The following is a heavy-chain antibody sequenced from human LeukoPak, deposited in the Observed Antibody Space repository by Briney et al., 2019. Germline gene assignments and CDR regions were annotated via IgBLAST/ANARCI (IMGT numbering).Heavy chain of an antibody. J-gene: IGHJ3*02. CDR3: ARDGYYYDREVGAFDI. CDR2: IYTSGST. V-gene: IGHV4-61*02. D-gene: IGHD3-22*01. Sequence: SETLSLTCTVSGGSISSGSYYWSWIRQPAGKGLEWIGRIYTSGSTNYNPSLKSRVIISVDTSKNQFSLRLSSVTAADTAVYYCARDGYYYDREVGAFDIWGQGTMVTVSS. CDR1: GGSISSGSYY.